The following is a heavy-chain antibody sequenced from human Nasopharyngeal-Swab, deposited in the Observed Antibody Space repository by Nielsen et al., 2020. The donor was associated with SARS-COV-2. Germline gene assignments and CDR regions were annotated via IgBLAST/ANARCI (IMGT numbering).Heavy chain of an antibody. Sequence: GESLKISCAASGFTFSSYAMSWVRQAPGKWLEWVSAISGSGGSTYYADSVKGRFTISRDNSKNTLYLQMNSLRAEDTAVYYCAKEGVTAMEPYWYFDLWGRGTLVTVSS. CDR1: GFTFSSYA. CDR2: ISGSGGST. V-gene: IGHV3-23*01. J-gene: IGHJ2*01. CDR3: AKEGVTAMEPYWYFDL. D-gene: IGHD5-18*01.